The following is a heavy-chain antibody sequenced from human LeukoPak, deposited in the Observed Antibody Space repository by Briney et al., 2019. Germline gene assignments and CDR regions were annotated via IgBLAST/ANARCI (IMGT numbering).Heavy chain of an antibody. CDR2: ISYDGSNK. CDR1: GFTFSGYG. J-gene: IGHJ4*02. Sequence: PGRSLRLSCAASGFTFSGYGMHWVRQAPGKGLEWVAVISYDGSNKYYADFVKGRFTIAGDNSKNILYLQMNSLRADDTAVYYCAKDMHYDSSGYYGLQFDSWGQGTLVTVSS. V-gene: IGHV3-30*18. CDR3: AKDMHYDSSGYYGLQFDS. D-gene: IGHD3-22*01.